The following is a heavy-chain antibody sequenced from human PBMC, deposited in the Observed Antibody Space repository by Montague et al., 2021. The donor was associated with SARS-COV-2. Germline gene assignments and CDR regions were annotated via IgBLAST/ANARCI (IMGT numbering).Heavy chain of an antibody. CDR2: VSASGST. Sequence: SETLSLTCTVSGGSISIYYWSWIQQPPGKGLEWIGRVSASGSTNYNPSLNSRVTMSVDTSKKQFSLRLSPVTAADTAVYYCARDVVAAPGTFDYWGQGTLVTVSS. CDR3: ARDVVAAPGTFDY. D-gene: IGHD6-13*01. V-gene: IGHV4-4*07. J-gene: IGHJ4*02. CDR1: GGSISIYY.